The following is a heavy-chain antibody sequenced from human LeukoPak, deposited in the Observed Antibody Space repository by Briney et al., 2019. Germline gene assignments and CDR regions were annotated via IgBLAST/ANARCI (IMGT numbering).Heavy chain of an antibody. CDR1: GGTFSSYA. CDR3: ARGTDTAMANYYYGMDV. V-gene: IGHV1-69*13. J-gene: IGHJ6*02. CDR2: IIPIFGTA. D-gene: IGHD5-18*01. Sequence: EASVKVSCKAPGGTFSSYAISWVRQAPGQGLEWMGGIIPIFGTANYAQKFQGRVTITADESTSTAYMELSSLRSEDTAVYYCARGTDTAMANYYYGMDVWGQGTTVTVSS.